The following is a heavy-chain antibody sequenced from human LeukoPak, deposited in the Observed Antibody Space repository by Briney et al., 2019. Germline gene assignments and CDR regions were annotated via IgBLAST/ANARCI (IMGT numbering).Heavy chain of an antibody. J-gene: IGHJ4*02. CDR3: ARGGAYYDFWSGYYNPDY. V-gene: IGHV3-21*01. D-gene: IGHD3-3*01. CDR1: GFTFRSYS. CDR2: ISSSSSYI. Sequence: GGSLRLSCAASGFTFRSYSMNWVRQAPGKGLGWVSSISSSSSYIYYADSVKGRFTISRDNSKNTLYLQMNSLRAEDTAVYYCARGGAYYDFWSGYYNPDYWGQGTLVTVSS.